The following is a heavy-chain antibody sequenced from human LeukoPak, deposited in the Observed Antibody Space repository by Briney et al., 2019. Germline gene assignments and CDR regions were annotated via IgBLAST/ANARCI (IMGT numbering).Heavy chain of an antibody. CDR3: AKFKGHYGDSEYYFDS. Sequence: PGGSLRLSCAASGFTVSSSHMTWVRQAPGKGLEWVSCITGSSDYIFYADSVRGRFTISRDNAKNSLFLQMNSLRAEDTAVYYCAKFKGHYGDSEYYFDSWGQGTLVTVSS. CDR1: GFTVSSSH. D-gene: IGHD3-10*01. V-gene: IGHV3-21*01. J-gene: IGHJ4*02. CDR2: ITGSSDYI.